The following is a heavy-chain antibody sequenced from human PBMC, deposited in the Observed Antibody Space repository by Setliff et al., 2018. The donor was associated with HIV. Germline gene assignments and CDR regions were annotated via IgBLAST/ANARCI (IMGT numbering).Heavy chain of an antibody. CDR2: INPSGGTT. CDR3: GRDRTPYYYDSSCFNWFDP. Sequence: ASVKVSCKASGYTFTSYYMHWVRQAPGQGLEWLGIINPSGGTTNYAQKFQGRVTITADESTSTAYMELSSLRSEDTAVYYCGRDRTPYYYDSSCFNWFDPWGQGTLVTVSS. J-gene: IGHJ5*02. D-gene: IGHD3-22*01. V-gene: IGHV1-46*01. CDR1: GYTFTSYY.